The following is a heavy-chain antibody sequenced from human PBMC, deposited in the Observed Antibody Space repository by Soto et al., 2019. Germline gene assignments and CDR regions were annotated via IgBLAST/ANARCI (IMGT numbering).Heavy chain of an antibody. CDR1: GFTCSSYS. D-gene: IGHD3-9*01. J-gene: IGHJ4*02. CDR2: ISSSSSTI. Sequence: PGGSLRLSGAASGFTCSSYSMNWVRQGPGKGLEWVSYISSSSSTIYYADSVKGRFTISRDNAKNSLYLQMNSLRAEDTAVYYCAREDGCDILTGPDYWSQGTPVPVSS. CDR3: AREDGCDILTGPDY. V-gene: IGHV3-48*01.